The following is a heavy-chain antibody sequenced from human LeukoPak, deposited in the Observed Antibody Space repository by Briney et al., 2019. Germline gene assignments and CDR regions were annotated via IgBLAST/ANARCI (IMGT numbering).Heavy chain of an antibody. D-gene: IGHD5-12*01. CDR1: GFTVSSNY. Sequence: GGSLTLSCAASGFTVSSNYMSWVRQAPGKGLEWVSVIYSGGSTYYADSVKGRFTISRDNSKNTLYLQMNSLRAEDTAVYYCARDSESGYEHYFDYWGQGTLVTVSS. CDR2: IYSGGST. V-gene: IGHV3-66*02. CDR3: ARDSESGYEHYFDY. J-gene: IGHJ4*02.